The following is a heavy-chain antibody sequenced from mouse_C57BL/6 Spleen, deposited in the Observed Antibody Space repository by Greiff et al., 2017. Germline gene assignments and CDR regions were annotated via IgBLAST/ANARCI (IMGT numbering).Heavy chain of an antibody. V-gene: IGHV1-82*01. CDR1: GYAFSSSW. CDR3: ARANLAYYYGSSPYYFDY. CDR2: IYPGDGDT. J-gene: IGHJ2*01. D-gene: IGHD1-1*01. Sequence: QVQLQQSGPELVKPGASVKISCKASGYAFSSSWMNWVQQRPGKGLEWIGRIYPGDGDTNYNGTFKGKATLAADKSSSTAYMQLSSLTSEDSAVYVCARANLAYYYGSSPYYFDYWGQGTTLTVSS.